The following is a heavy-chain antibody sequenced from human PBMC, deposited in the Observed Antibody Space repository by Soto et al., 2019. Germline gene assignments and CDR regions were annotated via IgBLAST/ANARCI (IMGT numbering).Heavy chain of an antibody. J-gene: IGHJ6*02. CDR1: GGTFSSYA. Sequence: QVQLVQSGAEVKKPGSSVKVSCKASGGTFSSYAISWVRQAPGQGLEWMGGIIPIFGTANYAQQFQGRVTITEDESTSTAYMELSRLRAEDTAVYYGSRAVLGYCSSTSCSASKAAAGNSHYYGMDVWGQGATVTVSS. CDR3: SRAVLGYCSSTSCSASKAAAGNSHYYGMDV. D-gene: IGHD2-2*01. V-gene: IGHV1-69*01. CDR2: IIPIFGTA.